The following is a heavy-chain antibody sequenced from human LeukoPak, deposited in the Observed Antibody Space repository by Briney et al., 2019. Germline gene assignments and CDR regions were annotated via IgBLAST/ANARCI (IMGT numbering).Heavy chain of an antibody. CDR1: GFPVSSNY. CDR3: TSIYDYVWGSYRYIDY. D-gene: IGHD3-16*02. V-gene: IGHV3-53*01. CDR2: ISSGGST. Sequence: PGGSLRLSCAASGFPVSSNYMSWVRQAPGKGLEWVSVISSGGSTYYADSVKGRFTISRDNSKNTLYLQMNSLRAEDTAVYYCTSIYDYVWGSYRYIDYWGQGTLVTVSS. J-gene: IGHJ4*02.